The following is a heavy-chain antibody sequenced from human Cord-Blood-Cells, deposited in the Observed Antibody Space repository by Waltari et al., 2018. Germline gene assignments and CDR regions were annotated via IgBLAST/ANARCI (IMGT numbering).Heavy chain of an antibody. CDR2: IYYSGGT. J-gene: IGHJ3*02. V-gene: IGHV4-39*07. D-gene: IGHD7-27*01. Sequence: QLQLQESGPGLVKPSETLSLTCTVSGGSISSSSYYWGWIRQPPGKGLEWIGSIYYSGGTYYNPSLKSRVTISVDTSKNQFSLKLSSVTAADTAVYYCARDRTGDDAFDIWGQGTMVTVSS. CDR3: ARDRTGDDAFDI. CDR1: GGSISSSSYY.